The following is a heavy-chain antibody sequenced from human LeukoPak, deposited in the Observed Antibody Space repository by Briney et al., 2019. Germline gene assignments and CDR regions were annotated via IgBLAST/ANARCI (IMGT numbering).Heavy chain of an antibody. CDR1: GGSISSYY. CDR2: IYYSGST. J-gene: IGHJ4*02. V-gene: IGHV4-59*08. D-gene: IGHD3-10*01. Sequence: SETLSLTCTVSGGSISSYYWSWIRQHPGKGLEWIGYIYYSGSTNYNPSLKSRVTISVDTSKSQFSLRLSSVTAADTAVYYCARQRHSGSYYNVDYWGQGTLVTVSS. CDR3: ARQRHSGSYYNVDY.